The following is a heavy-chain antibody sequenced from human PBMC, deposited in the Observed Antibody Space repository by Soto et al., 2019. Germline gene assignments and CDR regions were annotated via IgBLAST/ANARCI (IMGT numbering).Heavy chain of an antibody. J-gene: IGHJ5*01. CDR3: AKDRIQDCTSSSCYRGGDS. Sequence: EVQLLESGGGLVQSGGSLRLSCVASGFNFNFFAMSWVRRAPGKGLEWVSAISGSGSGTFYSDSVKGRFTISRDNPKNTLFLEMKSLRPEDAAVYYCAKDRIQDCTSSSCYRGGDSWGHGTRVTVSS. CDR2: ISGSGSGT. CDR1: GFNFNFFA. D-gene: IGHD2-2*01. V-gene: IGHV3-23*01.